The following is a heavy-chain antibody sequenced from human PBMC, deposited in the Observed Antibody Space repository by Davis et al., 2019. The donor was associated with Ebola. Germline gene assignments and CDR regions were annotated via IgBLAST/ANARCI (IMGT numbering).Heavy chain of an antibody. Sequence: PGGSLRLSCAASGFTFSSYAMHWVRQAPGKGLEWVSGINWNGGSTGYADSVKGRFTISRDNAKNSLYLQMNSLRAEDTAVYYCARARMATTTNWYFDLWGRGTLVTVSS. V-gene: IGHV3-20*04. J-gene: IGHJ2*01. CDR1: GFTFSSYA. D-gene: IGHD5-24*01. CDR3: ARARMATTTNWYFDL. CDR2: INWNGGST.